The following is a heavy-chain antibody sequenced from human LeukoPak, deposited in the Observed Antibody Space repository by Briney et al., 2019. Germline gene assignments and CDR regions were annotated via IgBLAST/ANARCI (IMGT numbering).Heavy chain of an antibody. J-gene: IGHJ4*02. CDR3: ARRNYDILTGYDISYFDY. Sequence: ASVNVSFRASGYTFPVYYMHWVRQAPGQGREGMGWINPNIGVTNYVQKFQGRVTMTRDTSISTAYMELNRLRSDDTAVYYCARRNYDILTGYDISYFDYWGQGALVTVSS. V-gene: IGHV1-2*02. CDR2: INPNIGVT. CDR1: GYTFPVYY. D-gene: IGHD3-9*01.